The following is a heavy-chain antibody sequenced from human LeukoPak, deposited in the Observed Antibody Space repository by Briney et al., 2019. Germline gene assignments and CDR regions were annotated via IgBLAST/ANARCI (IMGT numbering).Heavy chain of an antibody. J-gene: IGHJ3*02. Sequence: GASVKVSCKASGGTFSSYAISWVRQAPGQGLEWMGGIIPIFGTANYAQKFQGRVTITADESTSTAYMELSSLRSEDTAVYYCARPLIVVVTADAFDIWGQGTMVTVSS. CDR1: GGTFSSYA. D-gene: IGHD2-21*02. CDR2: IIPIFGTA. V-gene: IGHV1-69*13. CDR3: ARPLIVVVTADAFDI.